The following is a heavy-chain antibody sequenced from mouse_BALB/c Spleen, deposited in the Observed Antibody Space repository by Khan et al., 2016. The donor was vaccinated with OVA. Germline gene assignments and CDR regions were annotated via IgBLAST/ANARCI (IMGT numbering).Heavy chain of an antibody. Sequence: QVQLKESGPGLGAPSQSLSITCTVSGFSLTDYGVSWIRQPPGKGLEWLGIIWGGGTTYYNSALKSRLSISKDNSKSQVFLKMNSLQTDDSAMYYCAKPCYAHYYAMDYWGQGTSVTVSS. CDR1: GFSLTDYG. J-gene: IGHJ4*01. CDR3: AKPCYAHYYAMDY. CDR2: IWGGGTT. D-gene: IGHD2-10*01. V-gene: IGHV2-6-5*01.